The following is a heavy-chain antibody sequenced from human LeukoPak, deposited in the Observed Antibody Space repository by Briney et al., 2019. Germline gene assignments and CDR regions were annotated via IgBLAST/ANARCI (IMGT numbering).Heavy chain of an antibody. Sequence: TSETLSLTCTVSGGSISSSSYYWGWIHQPPGKGLEWIGSIYYSGSTYYNPSLKSRVTISVDTSKNQFSLKLSSVTAADTAVYYCASLAYYYDSSGYYYYFDYWGQGTLVTVSS. CDR1: GGSISSSSYY. CDR2: IYYSGST. D-gene: IGHD3-22*01. V-gene: IGHV4-39*01. CDR3: ASLAYYYDSSGYYYYFDY. J-gene: IGHJ4*02.